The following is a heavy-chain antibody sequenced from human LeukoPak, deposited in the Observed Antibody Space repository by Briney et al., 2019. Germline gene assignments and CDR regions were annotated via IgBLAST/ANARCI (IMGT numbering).Heavy chain of an antibody. Sequence: SETLSLTCGVSGTSFTSYYWSWIRQTPGKGLEWIGEVNHSGYTNMDPSLKSRVTTSVDTSKNQFSLMMTSVTAADTAVYFCARMTTGHDYWGPGTLVTVSS. V-gene: IGHV4-34*01. CDR3: ARMTTGHDY. CDR2: VNHSGYT. J-gene: IGHJ4*02. D-gene: IGHD4-17*01. CDR1: GTSFTSYY.